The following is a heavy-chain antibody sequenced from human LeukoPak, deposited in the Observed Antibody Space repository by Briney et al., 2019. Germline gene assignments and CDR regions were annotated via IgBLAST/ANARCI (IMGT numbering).Heavy chain of an antibody. J-gene: IGHJ4*02. CDR1: GFTFNSYG. CDR3: AKDATGWSTGYYFDS. V-gene: IGHV3-23*01. CDR2: INSVGGTT. Sequence: GGSLRLSCAASGFTFNSYGMNWFRQAPGKGLEWISYINSVGGTTYYADSVKGRFTISRDNSKNTLFLQMNSLRAEDTAVYYCAKDATGWSTGYYFDSWGQGTLVTVSS. D-gene: IGHD2-15*01.